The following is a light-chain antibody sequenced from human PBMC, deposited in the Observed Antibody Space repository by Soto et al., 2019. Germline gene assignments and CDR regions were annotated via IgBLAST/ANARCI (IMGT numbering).Light chain of an antibody. CDR3: QQYVTSPYT. J-gene: IGKJ2*01. CDR2: DAS. CDR1: QSVVGRY. V-gene: IGKV3D-20*01. Sequence: EIVLTQSPATLSLSPGERATLSCGASQSVVGRYIAWYQQKPGLAPRLLIYDASSRATGIPDRFSGSGSGTDFSLTITRLEPEDIAVYYCQQYVTSPYTFGQGTKLEIK.